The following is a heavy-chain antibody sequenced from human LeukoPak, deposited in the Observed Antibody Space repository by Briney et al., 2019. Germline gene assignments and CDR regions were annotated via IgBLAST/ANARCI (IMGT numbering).Heavy chain of an antibody. CDR3: ARVVVRFWSGYPIDY. CDR2: INHSGST. D-gene: IGHD3-3*01. Sequence: PSETLSLTCAVYGGSFSGYYWSWIRQPPGKGLEWIGEINHSGSTNYNPSLKSRVTISVDTSKNQFSLKLSSVTAADTAVYYCARVVVRFWSGYPIDYWSQGTLVTVSS. J-gene: IGHJ4*02. CDR1: GGSFSGYY. V-gene: IGHV4-34*01.